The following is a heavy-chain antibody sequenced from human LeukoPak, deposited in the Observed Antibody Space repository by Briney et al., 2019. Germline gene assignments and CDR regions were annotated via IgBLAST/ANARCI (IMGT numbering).Heavy chain of an antibody. CDR1: GGSISSSSYY. V-gene: IGHV4-39*07. CDR2: IYYSGST. D-gene: IGHD4-17*01. J-gene: IGHJ4*02. CDR3: ARDSGIRSRNGDY. Sequence: SETLSLTCTVSGGSISSSSYYWGWIRQPPGKGLEWIGSIYYSGSTYYNPSLKSRVTISVDTSKNQFSLKLSSVTAADTAVYYCARDSGIRSRNGDYWGQGTLVTVSS.